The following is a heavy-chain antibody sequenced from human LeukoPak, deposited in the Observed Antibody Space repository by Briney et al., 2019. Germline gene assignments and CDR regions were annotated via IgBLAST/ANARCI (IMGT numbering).Heavy chain of an antibody. CDR2: IYTSGST. CDR3: ARSPIWGYYYYMDV. Sequence: SETLSLTCTVSGGSISSGSYGWGWIRQPAGKGLEWIGRIYTSGSTNYNPSLKSRVTISVDTSKNQFSLKLSSVTAADTAVYYCARSPIWGYYYYMDVWGKGTTVTVSS. D-gene: IGHD2-21*01. J-gene: IGHJ6*03. V-gene: IGHV4-61*02. CDR1: GGSISSGSYG.